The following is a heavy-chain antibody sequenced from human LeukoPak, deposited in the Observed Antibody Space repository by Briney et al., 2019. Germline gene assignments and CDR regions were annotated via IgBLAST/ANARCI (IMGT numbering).Heavy chain of an antibody. CDR2: IYYSGST. V-gene: IGHV4-31*03. J-gene: IGHJ3*02. CDR1: GGSISSGGYY. CDR3: AKGALTAAFDI. D-gene: IGHD1-20*01. Sequence: SQTLSLTCTVSGGSISSGGYYWSWLRQHPGTGLEWIGYIYYSGSTYYNPSLKSRVTITVDTSKNQFSLKLSSVTAADTAVYYCAKGALTAAFDIWGQGTMVTVSS.